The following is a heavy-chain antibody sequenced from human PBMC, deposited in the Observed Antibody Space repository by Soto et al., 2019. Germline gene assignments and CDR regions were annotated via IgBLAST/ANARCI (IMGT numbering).Heavy chain of an antibody. D-gene: IGHD3-3*01. J-gene: IGHJ6*02. CDR3: ARDRGGVVISRYYYYGMDV. V-gene: IGHV1-69*01. CDR1: GGTFSSYA. CDR2: IIPIFGTA. Sequence: QVQLVQSGAEVKKPGSSVKVSCKASGGTFSSYAISWVRQAPGQGLEWMGGIIPIFGTANYAQKFQGRVTITADESTSTAYMELSSLRSEDTAVYYCARDRGGVVISRYYYYGMDVWGQGTTVTVSS.